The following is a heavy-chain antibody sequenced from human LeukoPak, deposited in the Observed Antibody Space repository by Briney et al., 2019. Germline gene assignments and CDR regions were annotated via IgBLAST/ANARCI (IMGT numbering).Heavy chain of an antibody. V-gene: IGHV3-74*01. CDR1: GFTFSSYW. D-gene: IGHD2/OR15-2a*01. CDR2: INSDGSST. CDR3: ARDPSNYYYGMDV. J-gene: IGHJ6*02. Sequence: PGGSLRLSCAASGFTFSSYWMHWVRQAPGKGLVWVSRINSDGSSTSYADSVKGRFTISRDNAKNTLYLQMNGLRAEDTAVYYCARDPSNYYYGMDVWGQGTTVTVSS.